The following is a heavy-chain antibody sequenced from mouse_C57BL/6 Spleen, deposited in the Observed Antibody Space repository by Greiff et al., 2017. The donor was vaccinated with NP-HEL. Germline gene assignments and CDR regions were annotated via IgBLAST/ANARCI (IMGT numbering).Heavy chain of an antibody. CDR2: INPNNGGT. J-gene: IGHJ1*03. D-gene: IGHD1-1*01. Sequence: EVQLQQSGPELVQPGASVKIPCKASGYTFTDYNMDWVKQSHGKSLEWIGDINPNNGGTIYNQKFKGKATLTVDKSSSTAYMELRSLTSEDTAVYYGARENYGGYFDVWGTGTTVTVSS. V-gene: IGHV1-18*01. CDR3: ARENYGGYFDV. CDR1: GYTFTDYN.